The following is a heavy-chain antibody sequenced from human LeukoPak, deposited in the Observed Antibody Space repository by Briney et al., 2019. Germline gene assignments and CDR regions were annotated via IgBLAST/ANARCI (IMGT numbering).Heavy chain of an antibody. CDR2: TYYRSKWYT. CDR3: ARGGNYYWFDP. Sequence: SQTLSLTCALSGDSFSSNSAAWIWLRQSPSRGLEWLGRTYYRSKWYTDYAVSVKSRMTINPDTSKNQFSLQLNSVTPEDTAVYYCARGGNYYWFDPWGQGTLVTVSS. J-gene: IGHJ5*02. D-gene: IGHD1-26*01. CDR1: GDSFSSNSAA. V-gene: IGHV6-1*01.